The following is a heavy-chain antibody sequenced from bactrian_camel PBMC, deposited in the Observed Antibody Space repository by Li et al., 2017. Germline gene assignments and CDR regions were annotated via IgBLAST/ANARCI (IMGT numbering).Heavy chain of an antibody. CDR3: AAGRGFYAAKMLDHGRYNY. D-gene: IGHD1*01. V-gene: IGHV3-3*01. CDR2: LYTPNSIT. CDR1: GPPYSSRS. J-gene: IGHJ4*01. Sequence: HVQLVESGGGSVQAGGSLRLSCAFSGPPYSSRSMAWFRQAPGKEREGVAALYTPNSITQYAGSVKGRFTISQDNAQLTVYLQMDGLKPEDTAMYYCAAGRGFYAAKMLDHGRYNYWGQGTQVTVS.